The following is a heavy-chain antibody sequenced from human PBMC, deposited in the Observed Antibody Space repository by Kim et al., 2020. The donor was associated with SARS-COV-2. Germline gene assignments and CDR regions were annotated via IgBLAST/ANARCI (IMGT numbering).Heavy chain of an antibody. CDR1: GYTFTSYY. D-gene: IGHD4-17*01. J-gene: IGHJ6*02. Sequence: ASVKVSCKASGYTFTSYYMHWVRHAPGQGLEWMGIINPSGGSTSYAQKFQGRVTMTRDTSTSTVYMELSSLRSEDTAVYYCARDLTVTTQYYYYYYGMDVWGQGTTVT. V-gene: IGHV1-46*03. CDR2: INPSGGST. CDR3: ARDLTVTTQYYYYYYGMDV.